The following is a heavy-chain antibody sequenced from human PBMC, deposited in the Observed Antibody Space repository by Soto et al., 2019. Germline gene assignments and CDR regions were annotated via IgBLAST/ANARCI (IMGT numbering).Heavy chain of an antibody. CDR3: ASGGYSSSSMYYYYGMDV. CDR2: TYHSGRT. D-gene: IGHD6-6*01. Sequence: PSETLSLTCAVSGGAISSSNWWSWVREPPGKGLEGIGETYHSGRTNYNPSLKSRVTISVDKSKNQFSLNLSSVTAADTAVYYCASGGYSSSSMYYYYGMDVWGQGNTVNVSS. V-gene: IGHV4-4*02. J-gene: IGHJ6*02. CDR1: GGAISSSNW.